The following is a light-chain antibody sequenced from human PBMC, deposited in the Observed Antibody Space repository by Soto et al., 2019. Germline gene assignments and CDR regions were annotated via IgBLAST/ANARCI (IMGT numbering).Light chain of an antibody. J-gene: IGLJ2*01. CDR2: GNT. CDR1: SSDIGAGFD. Sequence: QSVLTQPPSVSGAPGQRVTISCSGSSSDIGAGFDVHWYQHLPGTAPKLLIYGNTNRPSGVPGRFSGSKSGTSASLVISGLQAEDEADYYCSSYTSDSTLFGGGTKLTVL. CDR3: SSYTSDSTL. V-gene: IGLV1-40*01.